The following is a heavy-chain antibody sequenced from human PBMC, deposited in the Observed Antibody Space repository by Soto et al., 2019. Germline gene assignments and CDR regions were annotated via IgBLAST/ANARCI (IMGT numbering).Heavy chain of an antibody. CDR2: ISPYTGNT. Sequence: QVQLVQSGDEVKKPGASVKVSCKASGYIFVNYGIAWVRQATRQGLGWMGWISPYTGNTHSASKVQGRLTMTTDTSTSTAYMDLGSLTSADTAVYYCVMVDNYVTPTPQDVWGQGTTVTVSS. J-gene: IGHJ6*02. V-gene: IGHV1-18*01. CDR1: GYIFVNYG. CDR3: VMVDNYVTPTPQDV. D-gene: IGHD3-16*01.